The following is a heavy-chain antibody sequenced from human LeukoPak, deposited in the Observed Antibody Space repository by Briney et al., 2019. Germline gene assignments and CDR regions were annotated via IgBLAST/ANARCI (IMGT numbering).Heavy chain of an antibody. CDR2: IWYDGSNK. CDR1: GFTFSSYG. V-gene: IGHV3-33*01. CDR3: ARVYLESSGWYYFDY. D-gene: IGHD6-19*01. Sequence: GRSLRLSCAASGFTFSSYGMHWVRQAPGKGLERVAVIWYDGSNKYYADSVKGRFTISRDNSKNTLYLQMNSLRAEDTAVYYCARVYLESSGWYYFDYWGQGTLVTVSS. J-gene: IGHJ4*02.